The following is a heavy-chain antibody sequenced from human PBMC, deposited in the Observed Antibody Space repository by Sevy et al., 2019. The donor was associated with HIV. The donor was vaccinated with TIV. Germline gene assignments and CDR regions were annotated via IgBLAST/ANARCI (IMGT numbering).Heavy chain of an antibody. Sequence: GGSLRLSCAASGFTFGTYDMHWVRQAPGKGLEWVAIISYDGSYRYYADSVRGRFSMSRDNSKNTMYLQGSGLLIEDTAVYYCAKNRPPGGSLFSRHGMDVWGRGTTVTVSS. J-gene: IGHJ6*02. CDR3: AKNRPPGGSLFSRHGMDV. CDR1: GFTFGTYD. D-gene: IGHD3-16*01. V-gene: IGHV3-30*18. CDR2: ISYDGSYR.